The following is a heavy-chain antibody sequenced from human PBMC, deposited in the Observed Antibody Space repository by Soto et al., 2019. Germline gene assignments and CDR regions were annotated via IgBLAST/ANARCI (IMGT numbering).Heavy chain of an antibody. J-gene: IGHJ4*02. CDR3: ARGRTPNPAQDIVVVPAALPPNR. CDR2: ISGSGGST. Sequence: GGSLRLSCAASGFTFSSYAMSWVRQAPGKGLEWVSAISGSGGSTYYADSVKGRFTISRDNAKNSLYLQMNSLRAEDTAVYYCARGRTPNPAQDIVVVPAALPPNRWGQGTLVTVSS. D-gene: IGHD2-2*02. CDR1: GFTFSSYA. V-gene: IGHV3-23*01.